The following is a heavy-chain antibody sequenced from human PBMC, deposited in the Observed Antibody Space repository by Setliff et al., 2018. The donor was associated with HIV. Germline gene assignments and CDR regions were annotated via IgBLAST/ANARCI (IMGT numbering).Heavy chain of an antibody. J-gene: IGHJ6*02. CDR1: GYTFTAYG. CDR3: ARDVEHMMDV. Sequence: ASVKVSCKPSGYTFTAYGLSWVRQAPGQGLEWMGWISTYSDETSYAQRLQGRVTMTTDTSTSTAYMELRRLTFDDTAVHCCARDVEHMMDVWGQGTTVTVSS. V-gene: IGHV1-18*01. CDR2: ISTYSDET.